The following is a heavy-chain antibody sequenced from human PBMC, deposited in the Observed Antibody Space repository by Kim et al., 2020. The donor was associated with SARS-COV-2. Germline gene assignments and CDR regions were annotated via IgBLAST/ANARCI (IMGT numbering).Heavy chain of an antibody. CDR2: IDPSDSYT. CDR1: GYSFTSYW. J-gene: IGHJ6*02. Sequence: GESLKISCKGSGYSFTSYWISWVRQMPGKGLEWMGRIDPSDSYTNYSPSFQGHVTISADKSISTAYLQWSSLKASDTAMYYCARSGEGAEWLFQGSDYYYGMDVWGQGTTVTVSS. V-gene: IGHV5-10-1*01. D-gene: IGHD3-3*01. CDR3: ARSGEGAEWLFQGSDYYYGMDV.